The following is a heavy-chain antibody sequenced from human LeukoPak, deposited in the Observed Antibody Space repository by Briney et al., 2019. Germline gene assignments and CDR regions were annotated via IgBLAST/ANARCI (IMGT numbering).Heavy chain of an antibody. J-gene: IGHJ3*02. CDR3: ARAHTYYYDSSGYYLLGKAGRWFAFDI. D-gene: IGHD3-22*01. Sequence: PSETLSLTCTVSGGSISSYYWSGLRQPAGKGLEWIGRIYTSGSTNYNPSLKSRVTMSVDTSKNQFSLKLSSVTAADTAVYYCARAHTYYYDSSGYYLLGKAGRWFAFDIWGQGTMVTVSS. CDR2: IYTSGST. V-gene: IGHV4-4*07. CDR1: GGSISSYY.